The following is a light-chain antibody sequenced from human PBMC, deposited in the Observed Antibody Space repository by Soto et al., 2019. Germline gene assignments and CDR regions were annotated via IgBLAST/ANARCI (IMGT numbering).Light chain of an antibody. J-gene: IGKJ1*01. Sequence: VMTQYPATRYVSAGDGASLSCRASETVDSNVAWYQLKPGQAPRLLIHGAFTRVTGVPARFSGIGFGTEFTLPISGLQSEDFAIDDCHPYRDWWPFVPGTKVDIK. CDR2: GAF. CDR3: HPYRDWWP. V-gene: IGKV3-15*01. CDR1: ETVDSN.